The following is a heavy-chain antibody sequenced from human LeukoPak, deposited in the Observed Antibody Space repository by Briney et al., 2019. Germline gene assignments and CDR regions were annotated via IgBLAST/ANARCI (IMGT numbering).Heavy chain of an antibody. V-gene: IGHV1-8*01. Sequence: ASVKVSCKASGYTCTSYDINWVRQATGQGLEWMGWMNPNSGNTGYAQKFQGRVTMTRNTSISTAYMELSSLRSEDTSVYYYARHSGYWRYDAFDIWGQGTMVTVSS. CDR2: MNPNSGNT. CDR1: GYTCTSYD. D-gene: IGHD3-22*01. CDR3: ARHSGYWRYDAFDI. J-gene: IGHJ3*02.